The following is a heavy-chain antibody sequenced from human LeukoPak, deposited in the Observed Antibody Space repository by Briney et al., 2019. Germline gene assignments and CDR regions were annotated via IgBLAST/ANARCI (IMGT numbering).Heavy chain of an antibody. CDR3: AKSRGGPIYYDFDL. CDR2: ISDSGGTT. V-gene: IGHV3-23*01. D-gene: IGHD3-22*01. Sequence: GGSLRLSCAASGFTFDNYAMSWVRQAPGKGLEWVSTISDSGGTTYYADSVKGRFTISRDNSKSTLYLQMNSLRVEDTAVYYCAKSRGGPIYYDFDLWGRGTLVTVSS. J-gene: IGHJ2*01. CDR1: GFTFDNYA.